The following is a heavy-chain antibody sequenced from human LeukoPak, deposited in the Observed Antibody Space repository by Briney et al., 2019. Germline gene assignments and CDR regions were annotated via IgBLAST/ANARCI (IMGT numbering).Heavy chain of an antibody. CDR3: ARDPTGYCSGGSCYLGRFDP. J-gene: IGHJ5*02. Sequence: PGGSLRLSCAASGFTFSDYYMSWIRQAPGKGLEWVSYISSSGSTIYYADSVKGRFTISRDNAKNSLYLQMNSLRAEDTAVYYCARDPTGYCSGGSCYLGRFDPWGQGTLVTVSS. D-gene: IGHD2-15*01. CDR1: GFTFSDYY. V-gene: IGHV3-11*01. CDR2: ISSSGSTI.